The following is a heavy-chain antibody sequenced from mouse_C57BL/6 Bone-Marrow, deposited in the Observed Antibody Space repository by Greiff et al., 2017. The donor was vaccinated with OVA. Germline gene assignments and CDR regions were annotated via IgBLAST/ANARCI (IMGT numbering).Heavy chain of an antibody. CDR3: ARSSYYYGSSWYFDV. Sequence: VQLQQPGAELVRPGTSVKLSCKASGYTFTSYWMHWVKQRPGPGLEWIGVIDPSDSSTNYNQKFKGKATLTVDTSSSTAYMQLSSLTSEDSAVYYCARSSYYYGSSWYFDVWGTGTTGTVSS. J-gene: IGHJ1*03. D-gene: IGHD1-1*01. CDR2: IDPSDSST. V-gene: IGHV1-59*01. CDR1: GYTFTSYW.